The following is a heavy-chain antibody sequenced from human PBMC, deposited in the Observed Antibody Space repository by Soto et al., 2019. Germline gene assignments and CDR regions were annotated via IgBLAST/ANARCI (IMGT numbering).Heavy chain of an antibody. CDR2: ISYDGSNK. J-gene: IGHJ4*02. CDR3: ARVGHSSGWGC. D-gene: IGHD6-19*01. Sequence: QVQLVESGGGVVQPGRSLRLSCAASGFTFSSYAMHWVRQAPGKGLEWVAVISYDGSNKYYADSVKGRFTISRDNSKNTLDLQMNSLRAEDTAGYYCARVGHSSGWGCWGQGTLVTVSS. V-gene: IGHV3-30-3*01. CDR1: GFTFSSYA.